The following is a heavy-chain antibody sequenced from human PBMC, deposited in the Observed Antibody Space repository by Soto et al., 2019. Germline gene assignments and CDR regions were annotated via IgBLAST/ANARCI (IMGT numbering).Heavy chain of an antibody. Sequence: SETLSHTGAVSGYSITIVYYWGWIRQHPGKGLEWIGSIYHSGNTHYNPSLTNRVTISVDTSKNEFYLKFPSVPAAATAFYSCARDSSSSACYFDYWGQGTLVTVSS. CDR3: ARDSSSSACYFDY. D-gene: IGHD6-6*01. CDR1: GYSITIVYY. CDR2: IYHSGNT. V-gene: IGHV4-38-2*02. J-gene: IGHJ4*02.